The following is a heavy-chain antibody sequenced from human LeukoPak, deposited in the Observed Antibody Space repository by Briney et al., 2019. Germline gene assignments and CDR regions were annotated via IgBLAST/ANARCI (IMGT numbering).Heavy chain of an antibody. V-gene: IGHV1-2*02. D-gene: IGHD1-14*01. Sequence: ASVKVSCKASGYTFTGYYMHWARQAPGQGLEWMGWINPNSGGTNYAQKFQGRVTMTRDTSISTAYMELSRLRSDDTAVYYCARDPPVSTLSAFDYWGQGTLVTVSS. J-gene: IGHJ4*02. CDR2: INPNSGGT. CDR3: ARDPPVSTLSAFDY. CDR1: GYTFTGYY.